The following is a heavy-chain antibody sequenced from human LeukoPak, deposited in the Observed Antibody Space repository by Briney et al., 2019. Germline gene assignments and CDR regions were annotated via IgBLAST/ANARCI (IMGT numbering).Heavy chain of an antibody. V-gene: IGHV3-23*01. Sequence: GGSLRLSCAASGFIFSRYGMSWVRQAPGKGLEWVSAISGSGGTSYYVDSVKGRFTISRDNSKNTLYLQINSLRAEDTAVYYCAKDHLPGIVVADRDYWGQGTLVTVSS. CDR1: GFIFSRYG. CDR2: ISGSGGTS. D-gene: IGHD6-19*01. J-gene: IGHJ4*02. CDR3: AKDHLPGIVVADRDY.